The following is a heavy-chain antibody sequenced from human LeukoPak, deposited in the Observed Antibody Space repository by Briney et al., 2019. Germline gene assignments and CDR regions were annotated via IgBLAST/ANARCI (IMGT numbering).Heavy chain of an antibody. CDR3: AKGSGYEHNYYYYYMDV. J-gene: IGHJ6*03. D-gene: IGHD5-12*01. V-gene: IGHV4-34*01. CDR1: GGSFSGYY. Sequence: SETLSLTCAVYGGSFSGYYWSWIRQPPGKGLEWIGEINHSGSTNYNPSLKSRVTISVDTSKNQFSLKLSSVTAADTAVYYCAKGSGYEHNYYYYYMDVWGKGTTVTISS. CDR2: INHSGST.